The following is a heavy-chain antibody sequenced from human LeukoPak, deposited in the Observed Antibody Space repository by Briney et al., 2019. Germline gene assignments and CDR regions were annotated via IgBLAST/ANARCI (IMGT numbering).Heavy chain of an antibody. CDR2: IKQDGSEK. J-gene: IGHJ4*02. D-gene: IGHD6-13*01. Sequence: GGSLRLSGAASGFNFSTYWMSWVRQAPGKGLEWVANIKQDGSEKYYVDSVRGRFTISRDNAKNSLYLQMNSLRAEDTAVYYCGSGSTWLPRGQGTLVTVSS. V-gene: IGHV3-7*01. CDR3: GSGSTWLP. CDR1: GFNFSTYW.